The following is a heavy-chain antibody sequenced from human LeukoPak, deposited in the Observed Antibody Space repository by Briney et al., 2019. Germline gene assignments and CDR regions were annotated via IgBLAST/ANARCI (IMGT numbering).Heavy chain of an antibody. CDR2: ISVSGATT. CDR1: GFTFGDYA. J-gene: IGHJ6*03. CDR3: ARLGYFYYYYLDV. Sequence: GGSLRLSCTASGFTFGDYAMSWFRQAPGKGLEWVSYISVSGATTYYADSLKGRFTISWDDDKNSVYLEMNNLRVEDTAVYYCARLGYFYYYYLDVWGTGTTVTVSS. V-gene: IGHV3-11*04. D-gene: IGHD2/OR15-2a*01.